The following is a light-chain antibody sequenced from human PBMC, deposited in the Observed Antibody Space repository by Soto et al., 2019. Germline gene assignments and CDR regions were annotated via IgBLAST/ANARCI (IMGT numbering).Light chain of an antibody. CDR1: QSVSSSY. V-gene: IGKV3-20*01. CDR2: RAS. J-gene: IGKJ5*01. Sequence: EIVLTQSPGTLSLSPGERAILSCRDSQSVSSSYLAWYQQKFGQAPRLLIYRASTRATGIPDRFSGSGSGTDFSLTISRLEPEDFAVYYCQVSGGSPPVTFGQGTRLEIK. CDR3: QVSGGSPPVT.